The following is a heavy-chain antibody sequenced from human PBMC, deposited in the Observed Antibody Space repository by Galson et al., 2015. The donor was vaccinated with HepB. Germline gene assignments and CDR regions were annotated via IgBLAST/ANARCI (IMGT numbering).Heavy chain of an antibody. Sequence: SVKVSCKASGYTFTSYYMHWVRRAPGQGLEWMGIINPSGGSTSYAQKFQGRVTMTRDTSTSTVYMELSSLRSEDTAVYYCAREVDTAMGYYYGMDVWGQGTTVTVSS. J-gene: IGHJ6*02. CDR2: INPSGGST. V-gene: IGHV1-46*01. D-gene: IGHD5-18*01. CDR1: GYTFTSYY. CDR3: AREVDTAMGYYYGMDV.